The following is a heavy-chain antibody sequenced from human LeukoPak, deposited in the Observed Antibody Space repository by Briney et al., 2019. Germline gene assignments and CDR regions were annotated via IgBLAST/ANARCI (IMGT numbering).Heavy chain of an antibody. CDR1: GYTFTTYD. Sequence: ASVKVSCKASGYTFTTYDINWVRQATGQGLGWMGWMNPHSGNTGYAQKFQARVTMTRDTSITTAYMELSSLTSDDTAGYYCTRAPIPGNYWGQGTLVTVSS. J-gene: IGHJ4*02. CDR3: TRAPIPGNY. CDR2: MNPHSGNT. D-gene: IGHD3-10*01. V-gene: IGHV1-8*01.